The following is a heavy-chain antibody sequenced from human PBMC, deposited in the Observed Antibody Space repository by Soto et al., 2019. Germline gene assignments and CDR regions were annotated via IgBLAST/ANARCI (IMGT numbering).Heavy chain of an antibody. D-gene: IGHD1-26*01. Sequence: QVQLVESGGGVVQPGRSLRLSCSASGFTFTNYAMHWVRQAPGKGLQWVAVISDDESNKYYADSVNGRFTISRDNSKNTLSMQMNSLRAEDKAVYYCARASYSDSTVAEYWGQGTLVTVSS. J-gene: IGHJ4*02. CDR3: ARASYSDSTVAEY. CDR2: ISDDESNK. V-gene: IGHV3-30*03. CDR1: GFTFTNYA.